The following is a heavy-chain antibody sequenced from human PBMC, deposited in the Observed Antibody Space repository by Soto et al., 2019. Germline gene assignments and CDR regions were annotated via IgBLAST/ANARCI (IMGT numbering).Heavy chain of an antibody. CDR1: GGTFSSYA. J-gene: IGHJ3*02. D-gene: IGHD3-3*01. CDR2: IIPIFGTA. Sequence: SVKVSCKASGGTFSSYAISWVRQAPGQGLEWMGGIIPIFGTANYAQKFQGRVTITADESTSTAYMELSSLRSEDTAVYYCRILNRSPRPFDIWGQGTMVTVSS. CDR3: RILNRSPRPFDI. V-gene: IGHV1-69*13.